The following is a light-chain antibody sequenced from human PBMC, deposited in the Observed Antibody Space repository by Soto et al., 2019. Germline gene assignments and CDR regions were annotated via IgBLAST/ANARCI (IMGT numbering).Light chain of an antibody. J-gene: IGKJ1*01. Sequence: DIQMTQSPSTLSASVGDRITITCRASQSISSRLAWYQQKPGKAPNLLISDASSLENWVPSRFSGSGSGTEFTLTISSLQPDDFATYYCQQYNSHSQTFGQGTKV. CDR1: QSISSR. CDR2: DAS. CDR3: QQYNSHSQT. V-gene: IGKV1-5*01.